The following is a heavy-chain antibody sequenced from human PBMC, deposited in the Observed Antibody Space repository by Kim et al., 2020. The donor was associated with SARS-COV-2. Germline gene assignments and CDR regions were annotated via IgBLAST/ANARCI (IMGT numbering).Heavy chain of an antibody. D-gene: IGHD4-17*01. V-gene: IGHV4-39*01. CDR1: GGSISSSSYY. CDR2: IYYSGST. Sequence: SETLSLTCTVSGGSISSSSYYWGWIRQPPGKGLEWIGSIYYSGSTYYNPSLKSRVTISVDTSKNQFSLKLSSVTAADTAVYYCARHRDYGDPREAFDIWGQGTMVTVSS. CDR3: ARHRDYGDPREAFDI. J-gene: IGHJ3*02.